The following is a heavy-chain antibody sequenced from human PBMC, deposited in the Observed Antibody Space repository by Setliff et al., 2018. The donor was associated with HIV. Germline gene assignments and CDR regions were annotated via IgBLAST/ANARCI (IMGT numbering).Heavy chain of an antibody. CDR1: GYSFTSYW. Sequence: PGESLKISCKGSGYSFTSYWVAWVRQMPGKGLEWMGIIYPDDSDTRYSPSFQDQVTISVDKSISTAYLQWSSLKASDTAMYYCARTIASCPKYYYYAMDFWGQGTTVTVSS. V-gene: IGHV5-51*01. J-gene: IGHJ6*02. CDR3: ARTIASCPKYYYYAMDF. CDR2: IYPDDSDT. D-gene: IGHD6-6*01.